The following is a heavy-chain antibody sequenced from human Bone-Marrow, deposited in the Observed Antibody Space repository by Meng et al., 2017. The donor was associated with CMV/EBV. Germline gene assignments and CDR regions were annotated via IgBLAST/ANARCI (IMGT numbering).Heavy chain of an antibody. J-gene: IGHJ3*02. D-gene: IGHD2-2*01. CDR1: GGTFSSYA. V-gene: IGHV1-69*10. Sequence: SVKVSCKASGGTFSSYAISWVRQAPGQGLEWMGGIIPILGIANYAQKFQGRVTITADKSTSTAYMELRSLRSEDTAVYYCAREPAHDAFDIWGQGTMVTVSS. CDR2: IIPILGIA. CDR3: AREPAHDAFDI.